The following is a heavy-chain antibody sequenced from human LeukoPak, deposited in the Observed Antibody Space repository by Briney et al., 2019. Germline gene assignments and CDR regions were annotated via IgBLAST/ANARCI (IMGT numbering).Heavy chain of an antibody. J-gene: IGHJ4*02. CDR1: GFTFDDYA. V-gene: IGHV3-9*01. D-gene: IGHD2-2*01. Sequence: GGSLRLSCAASGFTFDDYAMHWVRQAPGEGLEWASGISWNSGSIGYADSVKGRFTISRDNAKNSLYLQMSSLRAEDTALYYCAKGADIVVVPAAFDYWGQGTLVTVSS. CDR2: ISWNSGSI. CDR3: AKGADIVVVPAAFDY.